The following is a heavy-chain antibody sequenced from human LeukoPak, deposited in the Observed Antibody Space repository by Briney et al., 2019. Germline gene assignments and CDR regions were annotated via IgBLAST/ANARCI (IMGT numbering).Heavy chain of an antibody. Sequence: GASVKVSCNASGYDFTNYGISWVRQAPGQGLEWMGWISGYNAKTNHAQKFQGRVIMTTDTSTSTAYMELRSLDSDDTAVYYCARDKSVLLWFGTLDYWGQGTLVIVSS. J-gene: IGHJ4*02. CDR3: ARDKSVLLWFGTLDY. CDR2: ISGYNAKT. CDR1: GYDFTNYG. V-gene: IGHV1-18*01. D-gene: IGHD3-10*01.